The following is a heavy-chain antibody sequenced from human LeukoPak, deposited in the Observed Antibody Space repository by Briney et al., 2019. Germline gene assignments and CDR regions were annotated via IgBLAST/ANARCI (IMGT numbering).Heavy chain of an antibody. CDR3: ARVAMGRGWDSPNDY. D-gene: IGHD5-18*01. CDR2: ISSTRTYI. J-gene: IGHJ4*02. CDR1: GFTFDDYG. V-gene: IGHV3-21*01. Sequence: GGSLRLSCAASGFTFDDYGMSWVRQAPGKGLEWVSSISSTRTYIYYADSVKGRFTISRDNAKNSLYLQMNSLRVEDTAVYYCARVAMGRGWDSPNDYWGQGTLVTVSS.